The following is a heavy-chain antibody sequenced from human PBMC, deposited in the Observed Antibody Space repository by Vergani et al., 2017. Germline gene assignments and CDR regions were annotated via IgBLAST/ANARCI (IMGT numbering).Heavy chain of an antibody. CDR2: IQNTGDST. V-gene: IGHV3-23*01. J-gene: IGHJ4*02. CDR3: GRGSDNYN. D-gene: IGHD5-24*01. Sequence: EVQLLQSEGAVVQPGGSLRLSCVASGFTFSSHAMSWVRQGHGQGLEWVSSIQNTGDSTHYADSVKGRFTISRDNSKNTLYLQINSLRVEDTAVYYCGRGSDNYNWGQGTLVTVSS. CDR1: GFTFSSHA.